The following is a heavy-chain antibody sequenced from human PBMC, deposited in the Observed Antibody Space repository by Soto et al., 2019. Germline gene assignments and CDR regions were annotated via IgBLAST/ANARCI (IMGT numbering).Heavy chain of an antibody. V-gene: IGHV3-23*01. CDR1: GFTFSNYA. CDR3: AKSRYSESSGDVYDF. Sequence: EVQLLESGGGLVQPGGSLRLSCAASGFTFSNYAMSWVRQAPGKGLEWVSGIGGRATSAYYADSVKGRFAISRDNTYNTLFLQLNSLRAEDTAVDYCAKSRYSESSGDVYDFWGQGTLASVSS. D-gene: IGHD3-22*01. CDR2: IGGRATSA. J-gene: IGHJ4*02.